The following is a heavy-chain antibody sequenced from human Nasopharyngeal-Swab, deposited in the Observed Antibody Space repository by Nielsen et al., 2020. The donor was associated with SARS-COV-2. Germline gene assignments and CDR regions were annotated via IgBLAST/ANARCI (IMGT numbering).Heavy chain of an antibody. CDR1: GGSFTAYY. CDR3: ARGTDSEIFEVVIVLGYYYYVDV. J-gene: IGHJ6*03. V-gene: IGHV4-34*01. D-gene: IGHD3-3*01. Sequence: GSLRLSCAVSGGSFTAYYWGWIRQPPGKGLEWIGEINHSGSTNYNPSLKSRVTISVDTSKNQFSLELSSVTAADTAVYYCARGTDSEIFEVVIVLGYYYYVDVWGKGTTVTVSS. CDR2: INHSGST.